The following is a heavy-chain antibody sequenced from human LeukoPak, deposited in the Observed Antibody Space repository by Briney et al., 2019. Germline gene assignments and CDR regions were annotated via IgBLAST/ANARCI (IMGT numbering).Heavy chain of an antibody. CDR2: ISTDGRDK. Sequence: GRSLRLSCAASGFTFSSHAMHWVRQAPGKGLEWVAVISTDGRDKHHAESVKGRFTISRDNSKSTLSLQMNSLRAEDTAVYYCAGALGYFDFWGQGTLVTVSS. J-gene: IGHJ4*02. V-gene: IGHV3-30*03. CDR3: AGALGYFDF. CDR1: GFTFSSHA. D-gene: IGHD3-16*01.